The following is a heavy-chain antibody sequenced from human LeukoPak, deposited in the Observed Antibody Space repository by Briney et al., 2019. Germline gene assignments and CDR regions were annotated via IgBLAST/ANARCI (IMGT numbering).Heavy chain of an antibody. D-gene: IGHD5-12*01. Sequence: SETLSLTCAVYGGSFSGYYWSWIRQPPGKGLEWIGEINHSGSTNYNPSLKSRVTISVDTSKNQFSLKLSSVTAADTAVYYCARGARTPSGYGSRTAGRANWFDPWGQGTLVTVPS. J-gene: IGHJ5*02. CDR2: INHSGST. CDR3: ARGARTPSGYGSRTAGRANWFDP. V-gene: IGHV4-34*01. CDR1: GGSFSGYY.